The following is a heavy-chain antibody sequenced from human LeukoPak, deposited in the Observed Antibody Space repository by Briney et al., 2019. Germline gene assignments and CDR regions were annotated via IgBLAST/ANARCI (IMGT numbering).Heavy chain of an antibody. CDR3: ARDRRCYYDSSGPGPPNWFDP. V-gene: IGHV1-18*01. J-gene: IGHJ5*02. CDR1: GYTFTSYG. D-gene: IGHD3-22*01. Sequence: ASVKVSCKASGYTFTSYGISWVRQAPGQGLEWMGWISAYNGNTNYAQKLQGRVTMTTDTSTSTAYMELRSLRSDDTAVYYCARDRRCYYDSSGPGPPNWFDPWGQGTLVTVSS. CDR2: ISAYNGNT.